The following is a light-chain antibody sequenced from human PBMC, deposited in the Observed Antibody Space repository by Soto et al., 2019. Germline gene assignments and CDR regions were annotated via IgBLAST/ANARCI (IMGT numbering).Light chain of an antibody. J-gene: IGLJ1*01. CDR3: GSYTTSSTRV. CDR1: SSDIGGFNY. CDR2: DVS. Sequence: QSALTQPASVSGSPGQSITISCTGTSSDIGGFNYVSWYQHHPGNTPKLIIYDVSDRPSGVSNRFSGSKSGNTASLTISGLQAEDEADYYCGSYTTSSTRVFGTGTKVTVL. V-gene: IGLV2-14*03.